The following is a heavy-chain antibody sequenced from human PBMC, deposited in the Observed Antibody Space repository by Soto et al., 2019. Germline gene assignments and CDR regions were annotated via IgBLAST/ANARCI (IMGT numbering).Heavy chain of an antibody. CDR1: GGSFSGYY. D-gene: IGHD7-27*01. CDR2: INHSGST. CDR3: ARGWGRIFDY. Sequence: SETLSLTCAVYGGSFSGYYWSWIRQPPGKGLEWIGEINHSGSTNYNPTLKSRVTISVDTSKNQFSLKLSSVTAADTAVYYCARGWGRIFDYWGQGTLVTVSS. J-gene: IGHJ4*02. V-gene: IGHV4-34*01.